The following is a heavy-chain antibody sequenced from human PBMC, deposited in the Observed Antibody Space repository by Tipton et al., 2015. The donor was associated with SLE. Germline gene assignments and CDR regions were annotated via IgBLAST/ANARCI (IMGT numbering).Heavy chain of an antibody. J-gene: IGHJ3*02. Sequence: TLSLTCAVSGYSISSGYYWGWIRQPPGKGLEWIGSIYHSGSTYYNPSLKSRVTISVDTSKNQFSLKLSSVTAADTAVYYCARGGLIVGANRESFDIWGQGTMVTVSS. CDR1: GYSISSGYY. D-gene: IGHD1-26*01. CDR3: ARGGLIVGANRESFDI. V-gene: IGHV4-38-2*01. CDR2: IYHSGST.